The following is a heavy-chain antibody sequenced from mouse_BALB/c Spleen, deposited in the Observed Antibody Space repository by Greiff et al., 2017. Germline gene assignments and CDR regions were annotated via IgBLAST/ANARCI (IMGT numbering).Heavy chain of an antibody. CDR3: ARVYYGSSYGGYFDY. CDR1: GFTFSSYG. CDR2: INSNGGST. Sequence: DVKLVESGGGLVQPGGSLKLSCAASGFTFSSYGMSWVRQTPDKRLELVATINSNGGSTYYPDSVKGRFTISRDNAKNTLYLQMSSLKSEDTAMYYCARVYYGSSYGGYFDYWGQGTTLTVSS. J-gene: IGHJ2*01. V-gene: IGHV5-6-3*01. D-gene: IGHD1-1*01.